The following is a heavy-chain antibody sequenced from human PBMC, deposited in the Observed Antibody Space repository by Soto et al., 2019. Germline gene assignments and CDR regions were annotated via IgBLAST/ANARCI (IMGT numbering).Heavy chain of an antibody. CDR3: ARWSSDGHRQEFDP. J-gene: IGHJ5*02. Sequence: SVKVSCKAPGGTFSSYAISWVRQAPGQGLEWMGGIIPIFGTANYAQKFQGRVTITADESTSTAYMELSSLRSEDTAVYYCARWSSDGHRQEFDPWGQGTLVTVSS. D-gene: IGHD1-26*01. CDR1: GGTFSSYA. CDR2: IIPIFGTA. V-gene: IGHV1-69*13.